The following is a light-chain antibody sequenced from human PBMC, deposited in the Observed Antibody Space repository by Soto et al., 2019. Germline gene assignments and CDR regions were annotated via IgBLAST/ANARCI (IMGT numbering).Light chain of an antibody. J-gene: IGKJ2*01. Sequence: EIVLTQSPGTLSLSPGERATLSCRASQSVSSSYLAVYQQKPGQAPRLLIYGASSRATGITDRFSGSGSGTDLTLTISRLEPEDYAVYYCQQYGSYPMYTFGQGTKLEIK. CDR2: GAS. V-gene: IGKV3-20*01. CDR1: QSVSSSY. CDR3: QQYGSYPMYT.